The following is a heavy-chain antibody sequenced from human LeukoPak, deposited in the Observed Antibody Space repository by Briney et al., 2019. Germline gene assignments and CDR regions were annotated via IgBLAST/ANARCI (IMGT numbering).Heavy chain of an antibody. CDR3: ARTRPTRDTAMVEYYYYYMDV. CDR1: GFSLSTSGMC. D-gene: IGHD5-18*01. Sequence: ESGPTLVKPTQTLTLTCTFSGFSLSTSGMCVSWIRQPPGKALEWLARIDWDDDKYYSTSLKTRLTISKDTSKNQVVLTMTNMDPVDTATYYCARTRPTRDTAMVEYYYYYMDVWGKGTTVTVSS. V-gene: IGHV2-70*11. CDR2: IDWDDDK. J-gene: IGHJ6*03.